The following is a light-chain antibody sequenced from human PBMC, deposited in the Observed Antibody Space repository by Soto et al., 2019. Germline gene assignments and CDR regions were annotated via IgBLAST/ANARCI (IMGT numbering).Light chain of an antibody. CDR3: SSFASTHTYV. CDR1: SSDVGFYNH. V-gene: IGLV2-14*01. CDR2: EVN. J-gene: IGLJ1*01. Sequence: QSALTQPASVSGSPGQSITISCTGTSSDVGFYNHVSWYQQHPGKAPKLLIYEVNNRPSGVSHRFSGSKSGNTASLTISGLQAEDEADYYCSSFASTHTYVFVTGTKVTVL.